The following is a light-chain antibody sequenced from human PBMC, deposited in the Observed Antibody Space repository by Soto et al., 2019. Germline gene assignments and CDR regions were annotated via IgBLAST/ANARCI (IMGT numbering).Light chain of an antibody. J-gene: IGKJ2*01. V-gene: IGKV3-11*01. Sequence: EIVLTQSPATLSLSPGERATLSCRASQSVSSYLAWYQQKPGQAPRLLIYDASNRATGIPARFSGSGSGTDFTLTISSLEPEDFAVYYCQQYDNLRTFGQGTKVDIK. CDR3: QQYDNLRT. CDR2: DAS. CDR1: QSVSSY.